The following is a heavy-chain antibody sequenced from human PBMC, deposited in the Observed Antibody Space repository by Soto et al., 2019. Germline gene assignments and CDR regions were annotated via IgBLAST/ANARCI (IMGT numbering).Heavy chain of an antibody. Sequence: GGSLRLSCAASGFTFSSYAMSWVRQAPGKGLEWVSVISGSGDSTHYADSVKGRFTISRDNSKNTLYLQMHSLRAEDAAIYYCAKDYDYVWGSYRWDHDAFDFWGPGTMVTVSS. J-gene: IGHJ3*01. CDR1: GFTFSSYA. CDR3: AKDYDYVWGSYRWDHDAFDF. D-gene: IGHD3-16*02. CDR2: ISGSGDST. V-gene: IGHV3-23*01.